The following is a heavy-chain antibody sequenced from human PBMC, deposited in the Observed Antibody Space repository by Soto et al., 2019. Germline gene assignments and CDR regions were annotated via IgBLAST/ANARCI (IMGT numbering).Heavy chain of an antibody. CDR2: ISNNGAHT. D-gene: IGHD6-13*01. CDR1: GFTFSNYE. V-gene: IGHV3-64*01. Sequence: EAQLVESGGGLVQPGGSLRLSCAASGFTFSNYEMHWVRQAPGKGLEYVSGISNNGAHTDYAKSVKGRFTISRDNSENTLYLQMGSLRAEDMAIYYWAIRGYGSRWPNVYMDVWGKGTTVTVSS. J-gene: IGHJ6*03. CDR3: AIRGYGSRWPNVYMDV.